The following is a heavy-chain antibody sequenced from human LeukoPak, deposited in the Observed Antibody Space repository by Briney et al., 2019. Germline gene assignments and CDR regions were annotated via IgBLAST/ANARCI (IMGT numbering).Heavy chain of an antibody. CDR2: FDPEDGET. V-gene: IGHV1-24*01. CDR1: GYTFTSYG. CDR3: ATVLPMVRGLAEPRRLDWFDP. Sequence: ASVKVSFKASGYTFTSYGISWVRQAPGQGLEWMGGFDPEDGETIYAQKFQGRVTMTEDTSTDTAYMELSSLRSEDTAVYYCATVLPMVRGLAEPRRLDWFDPWGQGTLVTVSS. D-gene: IGHD3-10*01. J-gene: IGHJ5*02.